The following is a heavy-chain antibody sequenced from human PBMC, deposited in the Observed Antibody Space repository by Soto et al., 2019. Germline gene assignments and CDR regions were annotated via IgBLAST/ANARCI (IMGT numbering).Heavy chain of an antibody. CDR2: ISAYDGKT. J-gene: IGHJ5*02. Sequence: ASVKVSCKVSGGTFSSYAISWVRQAPGQGLELMGWISAYDGKTTYAEKFQGRVTLTTDTSTSTAYMELRSLRSDDTAIYYCARDPHEFWTSYWFDPWGQGTPVTVSS. V-gene: IGHV1-18*01. CDR3: ARDPHEFWTSYWFDP. D-gene: IGHD3-3*01. CDR1: GGTFSSYA.